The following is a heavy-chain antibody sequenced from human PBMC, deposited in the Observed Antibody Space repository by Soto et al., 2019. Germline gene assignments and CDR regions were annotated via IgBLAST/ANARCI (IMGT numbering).Heavy chain of an antibody. CDR3: ARGTVVTPSVDY. V-gene: IGHV4-61*01. D-gene: IGHD2-21*02. CDR2: IYYSGST. J-gene: IGHJ4*01. Sequence: SETLSLTCTVSGGSVTSGNYYWSWIRQPPGKGLEWIGHIYYSGSTNYNPSLKSRVTISVDASKNQFSLKLSSVTAADTAIYYCARGTVVTPSVDYWGHGTLVTVSS. CDR1: GGSVTSGNYY.